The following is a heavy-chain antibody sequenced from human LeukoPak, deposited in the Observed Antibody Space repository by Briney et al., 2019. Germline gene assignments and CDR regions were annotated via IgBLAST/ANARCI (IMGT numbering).Heavy chain of an antibody. V-gene: IGHV1-69*06. CDR1: GGTFTTYT. CDR3: AKGRILKGEVAGIGDFDL. Sequence: SVKVSCKASGGTFTTYTISWVRQAPGQGLEWMGAIIPIFGTTHYAQKFQGGVTITADKSTTTAYMEMRSLRSEDTAVYYCAKGRILKGEVAGIGDFDLWGQGTLVTVSS. D-gene: IGHD6-19*01. J-gene: IGHJ4*02. CDR2: IIPIFGTT.